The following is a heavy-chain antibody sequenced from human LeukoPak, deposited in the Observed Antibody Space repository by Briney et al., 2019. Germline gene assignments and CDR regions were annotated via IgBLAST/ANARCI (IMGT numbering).Heavy chain of an antibody. D-gene: IGHD2-2*01. Sequence: PGGSLRLSCAASGFTFSSYSMNWVRQAPGKGLEWVSSISSSSSYIYYADSVKGRFTISRDNAKNSLYLQMNSLRAEDTAVYYCARECSSTSCYSAFDIWGQGTMVTVSS. V-gene: IGHV3-21*01. J-gene: IGHJ3*02. CDR2: ISSSSSYI. CDR1: GFTFSSYS. CDR3: ARECSSTSCYSAFDI.